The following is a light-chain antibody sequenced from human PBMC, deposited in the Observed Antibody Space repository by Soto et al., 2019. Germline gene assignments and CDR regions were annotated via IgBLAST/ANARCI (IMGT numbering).Light chain of an antibody. CDR1: QSVSSSY. J-gene: IGKJ1*01. CDR3: QQYLITPWT. V-gene: IGKV3-20*01. Sequence: EVVMTQSPGSLSLSPGERVTLSCRASQSVSSSYLAWYQQKPGQAPRLLIHGASHRATGIPDRFSGSGSGTDFTLTIGRLEPEDFAVYYCQQYLITPWTFGQGTKVDIK. CDR2: GAS.